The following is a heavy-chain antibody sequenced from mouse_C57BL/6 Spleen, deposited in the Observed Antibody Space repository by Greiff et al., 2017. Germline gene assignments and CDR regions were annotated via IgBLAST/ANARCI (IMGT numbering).Heavy chain of an antibody. V-gene: IGHV1-80*01. CDR3: ARWDGTVSFAY. J-gene: IGHJ3*01. CDR1: GYAFSSYW. Sequence: QVQLKESGAELVKPGASVKISCKASGYAFSSYWMNWVKQRPGKGLEWIGQIYPGDGDTNSNGKFKGKATLTADKSSSTAYMQLSSLTSEDSAVYFCARWDGTVSFAYWGQGTLVTVSA. D-gene: IGHD1-1*01. CDR2: IYPGDGDT.